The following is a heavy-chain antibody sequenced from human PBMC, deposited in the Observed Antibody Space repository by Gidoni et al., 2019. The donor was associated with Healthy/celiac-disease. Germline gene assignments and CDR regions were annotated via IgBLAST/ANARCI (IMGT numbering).Heavy chain of an antibody. CDR2: IYWDDDK. V-gene: IGHV2-5*02. CDR3: AHLYGDHYYFDY. Sequence: QITLKESGPTLVKPTQTLTPTCTFSGFSLSTTGVGVGWIRQPPGKALEWLALIYWDDDKRYSPSLKSRLTITKDTSKNQVVLTMTNMDPVDTATYYCAHLYGDHYYFDYWGQGTLVTVSS. J-gene: IGHJ4*02. CDR1: GFSLSTTGVG. D-gene: IGHD4-17*01.